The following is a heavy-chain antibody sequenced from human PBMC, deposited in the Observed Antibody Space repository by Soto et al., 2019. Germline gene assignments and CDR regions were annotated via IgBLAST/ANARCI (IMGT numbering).Heavy chain of an antibody. Sequence: GLLLRLSWSASGVNFNDYWRTWVRKALGKRLKRISYIGIGSSTKYYAVSVKGRFTISRDNAKNSLYLQMNILRAEDTAVYYCARDQLYYNDIRGRTLNAFDVLRQGTMVTGS. D-gene: IGHD3-22*01. CDR3: ARDQLYYNDIRGRTLNAFDV. V-gene: IGHV3-48*01. J-gene: IGHJ3*01. CDR2: IGIGSSTK. CDR1: GVNFNDYW.